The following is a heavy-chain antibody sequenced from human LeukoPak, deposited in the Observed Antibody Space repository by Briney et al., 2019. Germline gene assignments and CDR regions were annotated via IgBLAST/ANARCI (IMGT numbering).Heavy chain of an antibody. V-gene: IGHV1-69*13. D-gene: IGHD5-24*01. J-gene: IGHJ4*02. CDR2: IIPIFGTA. CDR1: GYTFTSYG. CDR3: ARAEMATKLAQERLDY. Sequence: GASVKVSCKASGYTFTSYGISWVRQAPGQGLEWMGGIIPIFGTANYAQKFQGRVTITADESTSTAYMELSSLRSEDTAVYYYARAEMATKLAQERLDYWGQGTLVTVSS.